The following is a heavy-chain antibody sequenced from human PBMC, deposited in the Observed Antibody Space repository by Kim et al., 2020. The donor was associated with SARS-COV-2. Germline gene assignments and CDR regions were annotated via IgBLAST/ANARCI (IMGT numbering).Heavy chain of an antibody. CDR1: GFTFSSYA. CDR3: VSFSSGWYTDFDY. J-gene: IGHJ4*02. CDR2: ISSNGGST. D-gene: IGHD6-19*01. Sequence: GGSLRLSCSASGFTFSSYAMHWVRQAPGKGLEYVSAISSNGGSTYYADSVKGRFTISRDNSKNTLYLQMSSLRAEDTAVYYCVSFSSGWYTDFDYWGQGTLVTVSS. V-gene: IGHV3-64D*09.